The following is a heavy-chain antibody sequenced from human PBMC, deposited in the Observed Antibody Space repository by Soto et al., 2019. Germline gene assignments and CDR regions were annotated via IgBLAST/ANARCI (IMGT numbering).Heavy chain of an antibody. CDR1: GFTFSDYG. CDR3: ARGSLYCSSTSCSYGMDV. Sequence: GGSLRLSCAASGFTFSDYGMHWVRQAPGEGLQWVAVIWFDGSNEHYADSVKGRFTISRDNSKNTLYLQMYNLRAGDTAVYYCARGSLYCSSTSCSYGMDVWGQGTTVTVSS. J-gene: IGHJ6*02. D-gene: IGHD2-15*01. V-gene: IGHV3-33*01. CDR2: IWFDGSNE.